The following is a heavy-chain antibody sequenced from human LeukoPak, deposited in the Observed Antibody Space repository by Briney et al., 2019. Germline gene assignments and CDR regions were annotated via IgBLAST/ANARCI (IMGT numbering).Heavy chain of an antibody. CDR2: IYTSGST. D-gene: IGHD5-18*01. V-gene: IGHV4-4*07. CDR1: GGSISSYY. J-gene: IGHJ4*02. Sequence: SETLSLTCTVSGGSISSYYWSWIRQPAGKGLEWIGRIYTSGSTNYNPSLKSRVTISVDTSKNQFSLKLSSVTAADTAVYYCARLLGEEQVDTAMVTLGDSIDISNYFDYWGQGTLVTVSS. CDR3: ARLLGEEQVDTAMVTLGDSIDISNYFDY.